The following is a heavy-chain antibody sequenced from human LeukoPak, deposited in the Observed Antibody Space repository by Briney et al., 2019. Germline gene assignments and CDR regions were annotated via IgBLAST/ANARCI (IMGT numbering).Heavy chain of an antibody. CDR2: ISGSGDSP. D-gene: IGHD1-7*01. CDR1: GFTFSSYA. V-gene: IGHV3-23*01. Sequence: PGGSLRLSCAASGFTFSSYAMSWVRQAPGKGLEWVSSISGSGDSPYYADSVKGRFTISRDNSKNTLYLQMNSLRAEDTAVYYCAKACNWNYIYYFDYWGQGTLVTVSS. CDR3: AKACNWNYIYYFDY. J-gene: IGHJ4*02.